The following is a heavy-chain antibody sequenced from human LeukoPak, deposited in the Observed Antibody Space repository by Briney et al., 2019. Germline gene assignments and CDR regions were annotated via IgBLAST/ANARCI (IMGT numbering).Heavy chain of an antibody. Sequence: ASVKVSCKASGYTFTGYYMHWVRQAPGQGLEWMGWINPNSGVTNYAQKFQGRVTMTRDTSITTAYMELSRLRSDDTAVYYCAREWDEQQLAFDPWGQGTLATVSS. J-gene: IGHJ5*02. D-gene: IGHD6-13*01. V-gene: IGHV1-2*02. CDR3: AREWDEQQLAFDP. CDR2: INPNSGVT. CDR1: GYTFTGYY.